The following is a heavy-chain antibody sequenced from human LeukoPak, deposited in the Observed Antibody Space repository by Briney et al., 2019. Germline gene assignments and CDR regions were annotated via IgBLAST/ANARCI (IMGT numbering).Heavy chain of an antibody. Sequence: GGSLRLSCAASGFTFSNYALSWVRQAPGKGLEWVSLISGSGGQKDYADSVKGRFTISRDNSGNTLNLQMDSLKAEDTAVYYCAKHVWASVWFFDYWGQGTLVTVSS. J-gene: IGHJ4*02. CDR2: ISGSGGQK. CDR3: AKHVWASVWFFDY. D-gene: IGHD3-16*01. V-gene: IGHV3-23*01. CDR1: GFTFSNYA.